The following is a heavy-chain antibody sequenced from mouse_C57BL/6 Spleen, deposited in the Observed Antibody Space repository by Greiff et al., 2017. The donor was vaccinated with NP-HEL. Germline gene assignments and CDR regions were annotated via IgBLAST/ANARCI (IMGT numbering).Heavy chain of an antibody. V-gene: IGHV1-54*01. J-gene: IGHJ2*01. CDR3: AKNGNYVNYFDY. CDR1: GYAFTNYL. Sequence: VKLQESGAELVRPGTSVKVSCKASGYAFTNYLIEWVKQRPGQGLEWIGVINPGSGGTNYNEKFKGKATLTADKSSSTAYMQLSSLTSEDSAVYFCAKNGNYVNYFDYWGQGTTLTVSS. CDR2: INPGSGGT. D-gene: IGHD2-1*01.